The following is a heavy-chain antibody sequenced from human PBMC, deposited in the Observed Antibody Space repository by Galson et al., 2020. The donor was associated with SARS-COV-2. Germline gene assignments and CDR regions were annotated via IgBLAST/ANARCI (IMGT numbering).Heavy chain of an antibody. V-gene: IGHV3-30*04. J-gene: IGHJ6*02. CDR2: ISFDGRNE. Sequence: GESLKISCAASGFTFGSFAMHWVRQAPGKRLEWVAVISFDGRNEYYADSLKGRFTISRDNSKNTLYLQMNSLGPEDTAVYFCARAGSSGLYYAQGGMDVWGQGTTVIVSS. CDR1: GFTFGSFA. CDR3: ARAGSSGLYYAQGGMDV. D-gene: IGHD3-22*01.